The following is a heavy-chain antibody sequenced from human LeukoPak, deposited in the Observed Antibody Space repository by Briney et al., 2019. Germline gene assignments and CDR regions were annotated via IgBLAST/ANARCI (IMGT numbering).Heavy chain of an antibody. V-gene: IGHV3-9*01. D-gene: IGHD3-9*01. J-gene: IGHJ4*02. CDR3: AKDISYDILTGYPDY. CDR1: GFTFDDYA. CDR2: ISWNSGSI. Sequence: GGSLRLSCAASGFTFDDYAMHWVRQAPGKGLEWVSGISWNSGSIGYADSVKGRFTISRDNAKNSLYLQMSSLRAEDTALYYCAKDISYDILTGYPDYWGQGTLVTVSS.